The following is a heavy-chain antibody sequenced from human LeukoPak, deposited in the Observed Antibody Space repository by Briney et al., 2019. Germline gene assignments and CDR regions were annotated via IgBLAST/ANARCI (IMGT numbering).Heavy chain of an antibody. CDR3: ARLKDDVTKLDY. CDR2: INQGGSRL. J-gene: IGHJ4*02. Sequence: GGSLRLSCAGSGFTFGRYWRSWVRQAPGKGLEWVASINQGGSRLHYLDSVTGRFIISRDDAQNSLFLQMTRLRVDDTAVYYCARLKDDVTKLDYWGQGTLVSVSS. CDR1: GFTFGRYW. V-gene: IGHV3-7*01. D-gene: IGHD2-8*01.